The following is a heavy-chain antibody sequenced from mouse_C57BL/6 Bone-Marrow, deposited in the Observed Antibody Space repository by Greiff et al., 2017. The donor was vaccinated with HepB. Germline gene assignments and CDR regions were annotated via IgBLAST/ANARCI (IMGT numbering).Heavy chain of an antibody. D-gene: IGHD4-1*02. CDR1: GFTFRNYW. CDR2: IRLKSDNYAT. J-gene: IGHJ3*01. V-gene: IGHV6-3*01. CDR3: TGSSLNWDRFAY. Sequence: EVQLQESGGGLVQPGGSMKLSCVASGFTFRNYWMNWVRQSPEKGLEWVAQIRLKSDNYATHYAESVKGRFTISRDDSKSSVYLQMNNLRAEDTGIYYCTGSSLNWDRFAYWGQGTLVTVSA.